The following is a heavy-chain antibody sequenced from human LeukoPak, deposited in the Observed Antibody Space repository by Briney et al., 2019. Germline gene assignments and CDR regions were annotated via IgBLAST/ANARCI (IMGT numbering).Heavy chain of an antibody. CDR1: GYTFTSND. J-gene: IGHJ4*02. CDR3: ARCIVGAITFFDY. CDR2: ISAHNKNT. Sequence: ASVKVSCKASGYTFTSNDISWVRQAPGQGLEWMGWISAHNKNTNYAQKLQGRVTMTTDTSTSTAYMELRSLRSDDTAVYYCARCIVGAITFFDYWGQGTLVTVSS. D-gene: IGHD1-26*01. V-gene: IGHV1-18*01.